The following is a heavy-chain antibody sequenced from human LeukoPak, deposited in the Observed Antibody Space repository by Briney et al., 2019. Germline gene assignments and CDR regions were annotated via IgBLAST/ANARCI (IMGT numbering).Heavy chain of an antibody. J-gene: IGHJ4*02. Sequence: SGTLSLTCVVSGYSISNGFWWSWVRQSPGKGLEWIGEILQSGNTNYNPSLKSRVTISVDKSNNQFSLKLTSVTAADTAMYYCGRNADFCIDYWGQGTLVTVSP. V-gene: IGHV4-4*02. CDR3: GRNADFCIDY. CDR1: GYSISNGFW. CDR2: ILQSGNT. D-gene: IGHD2-21*02.